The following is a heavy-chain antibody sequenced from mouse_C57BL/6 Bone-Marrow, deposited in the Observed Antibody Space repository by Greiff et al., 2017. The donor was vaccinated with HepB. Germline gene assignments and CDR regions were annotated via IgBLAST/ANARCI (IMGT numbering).Heavy chain of an antibody. CDR3: ARSPRNFDY. V-gene: IGHV5-6*01. CDR1: GFTFSSYG. CDR2: ISSGGSYT. J-gene: IGHJ2*01. Sequence: DVQLVESGGDLVKPGGSLKLSCAASGFTFSSYGLSWVRQTPDKRLEWVATISSGGSYTYYPDSVKGRFTISRDNAKNTLYLQMSSLKSEDTAMYYCARSPRNFDYWGQGTTLTVSS.